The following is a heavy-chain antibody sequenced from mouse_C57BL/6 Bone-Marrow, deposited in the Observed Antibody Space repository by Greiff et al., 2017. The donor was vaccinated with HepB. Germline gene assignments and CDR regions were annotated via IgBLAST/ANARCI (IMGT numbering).Heavy chain of an antibody. V-gene: IGHV5-17*01. Sequence: EVKLQESGGGLVKPGGSLKLSCAASGFTFSDYGMHWVRQAPEKGLEWVAYISSGSSTIYYADTVKGRFTISRDNAKNTLFLQMTSLRSEDTAMYYCASPYYYGSSYFFAYWGQGTLVTVSA. D-gene: IGHD1-1*01. CDR3: ASPYYYGSSYFFAY. CDR2: ISSGSSTI. CDR1: GFTFSDYG. J-gene: IGHJ3*01.